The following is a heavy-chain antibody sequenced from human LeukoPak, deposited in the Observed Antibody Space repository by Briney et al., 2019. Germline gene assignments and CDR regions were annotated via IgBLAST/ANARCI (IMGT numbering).Heavy chain of an antibody. CDR1: GYTLTELS. Sequence: ASVKVSCKVSGYTLTELSMHWVRQAHGKGLEWMGGFDPEDGETIYAQKFQGRVTIAEDTSTDTAYMELSSLRSEDTAVYYCASLNRAARPYYYYMDVWGKGTTVTVSS. CDR3: ASLNRAARPYYYYMDV. J-gene: IGHJ6*03. V-gene: IGHV1-24*01. D-gene: IGHD6-6*01. CDR2: FDPEDGET.